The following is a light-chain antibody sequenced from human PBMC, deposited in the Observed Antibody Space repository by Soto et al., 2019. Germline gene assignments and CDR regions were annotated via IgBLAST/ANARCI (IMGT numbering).Light chain of an antibody. CDR1: QSVSSY. J-gene: IGKJ1*01. CDR2: GAS. Sequence: EILFTQSPATLSLSPVERATLSCRASQSVSSYLAWYQQKPGQAPRLLIYGASSRATGIPDRFSGSGSGTDFTLTISRLAPEDFAVYYCQQYGRSLWTFGQGSKVDNK. V-gene: IGKV3-20*01. CDR3: QQYGRSLWT.